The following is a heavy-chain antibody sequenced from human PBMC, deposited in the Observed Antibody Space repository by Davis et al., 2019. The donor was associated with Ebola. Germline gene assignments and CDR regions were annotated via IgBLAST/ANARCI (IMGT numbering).Heavy chain of an antibody. Sequence: GESLISCAASGFTFSSYSMNWVRQAPGKGLEWVSSISSRSSYIYYADSVKGRFTISRDNAKNSLYLQMNSLRAEDTAVYYCAKDVAIFGVDIRGMENCYMDVWGKGTTVTVSS. CDR3: AKDVAIFGVDIRGMENCYMDV. CDR1: GFTFSSYS. J-gene: IGHJ6*03. V-gene: IGHV3-21*01. D-gene: IGHD3-3*02. CDR2: ISSRSSYI.